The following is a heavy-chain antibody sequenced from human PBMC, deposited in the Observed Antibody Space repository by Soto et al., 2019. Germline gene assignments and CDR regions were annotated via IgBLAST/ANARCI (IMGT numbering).Heavy chain of an antibody. D-gene: IGHD2-2*01. CDR2: INGDGSST. CDR1: GFTFSGHW. Sequence: EVQLVESGGGLVQPGGSLRLSCAASGFTFSGHWMHWVRQAPGKGLVWVSRINGDGSSTNYADFGKDRFTISIENAESTLYLQMNSLRAEDTAVYYCASPVVPAAMGGPYFYGIDVWGQGTTVTVSS. J-gene: IGHJ6*02. CDR3: ASPVVPAAMGGPYFYGIDV. V-gene: IGHV3-74*01.